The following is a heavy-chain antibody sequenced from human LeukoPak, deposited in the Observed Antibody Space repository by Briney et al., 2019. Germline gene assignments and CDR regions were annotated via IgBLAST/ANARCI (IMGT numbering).Heavy chain of an antibody. CDR3: ASLYYYDSSGSPPYYYGMDV. D-gene: IGHD3-22*01. Sequence: ASVKVSCTASGGTFSSYAISWVRQAPGQGLEWMGGIIPIFGTANYAQKFQGRVTITADESTSTAYMELSSLRSEDTAVYYCASLYYYDSSGSPPYYYGMDVWGQGTTDTVSS. J-gene: IGHJ6*02. CDR2: IIPIFGTA. CDR1: GGTFSSYA. V-gene: IGHV1-69*13.